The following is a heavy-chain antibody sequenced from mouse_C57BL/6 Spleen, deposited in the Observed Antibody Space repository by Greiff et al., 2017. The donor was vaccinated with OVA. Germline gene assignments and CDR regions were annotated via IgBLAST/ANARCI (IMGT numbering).Heavy chain of an antibody. D-gene: IGHD2-4*01. V-gene: IGHV5-9*01. CDR2: ISGGGGNT. CDR3: ARERDYDYDAYYAMDY. J-gene: IGHJ4*01. CDR1: GFTFSSYT. Sequence: EVMLVESGGGLVKPGGSLKLSCAASGFTFSSYTMSWVRQTPEKRLEWVATISGGGGNTYYPDSVKGRFTISRDNAKNTLYLQMSSLRSEDTALYYCARERDYDYDAYYAMDYWGQGTSVTVDS.